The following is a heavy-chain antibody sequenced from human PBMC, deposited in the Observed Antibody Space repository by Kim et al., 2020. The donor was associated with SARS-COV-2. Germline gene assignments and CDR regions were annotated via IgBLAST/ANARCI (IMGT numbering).Heavy chain of an antibody. CDR2: ISYDGSNK. D-gene: IGHD3-22*01. CDR1: GFTFSSYA. V-gene: IGHV3-30*04. CDR3: ARDSHAPYYYDSSGYYYPGDY. Sequence: GGSLRLSCAASGFTFSSYAMHWVRQAPGKGLEWVAVISYDGSNKYYADSVKGRFTISRDNSKNTLYLQMNSLRAEDTAVYYCARDSHAPYYYDSSGYYYPGDYWGQGTLVTVSS. J-gene: IGHJ4*02.